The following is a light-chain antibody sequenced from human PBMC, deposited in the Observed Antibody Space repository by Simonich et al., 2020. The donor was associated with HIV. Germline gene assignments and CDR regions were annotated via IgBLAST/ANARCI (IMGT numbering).Light chain of an antibody. CDR1: NLGNKY. J-gene: IGLJ2*01. CDR2: QDS. V-gene: IGLV3-1*01. Sequence: SYELTQPPSVSVSPGQTASITCSGDNLGNKYTSWYQQKPGQSPFLVIYQDSERPSGIPERFSGSNSGNTATLTISGTQAMDEADYYCQAWYSSTVVFGGGTKLTVL. CDR3: QAWYSSTVV.